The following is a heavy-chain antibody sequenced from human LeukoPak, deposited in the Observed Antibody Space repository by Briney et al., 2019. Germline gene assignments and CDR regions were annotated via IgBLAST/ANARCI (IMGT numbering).Heavy chain of an antibody. CDR1: GFTFSSYW. D-gene: IGHD3-22*01. J-gene: IGHJ4*02. Sequence: GGSLRLSCVASGFTFSSYWMHWVRQAPGKGLVWVSRINTDGSSASFADSVKGRFTISRDNAKNTLYLQMNSLRAEDTAVYYCARGYYDSSGYSPNYWGQRTLVTVSS. CDR3: ARGYYDSSGYSPNY. CDR2: INTDGSSA. V-gene: IGHV3-74*01.